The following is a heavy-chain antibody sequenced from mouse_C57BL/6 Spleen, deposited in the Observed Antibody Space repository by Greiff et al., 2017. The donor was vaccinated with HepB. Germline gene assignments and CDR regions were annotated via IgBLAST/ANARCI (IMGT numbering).Heavy chain of an antibody. J-gene: IGHJ2*01. V-gene: IGHV5-17*01. CDR1: GFTFSDYG. CDR2: ISSGSSTI. D-gene: IGHD1-1*01. Sequence: EVQVVESGGGLVKPGGSLKLSCAASGFTFSDYGMHWVRQAPEKGLEWVAYISSGSSTIYYADTMKGRFTISRDNAKNTLFLQMTSLRSEDTAMYYCARSLYYYGSSPFDYWGQGTTLTVSS. CDR3: ARSLYYYGSSPFDY.